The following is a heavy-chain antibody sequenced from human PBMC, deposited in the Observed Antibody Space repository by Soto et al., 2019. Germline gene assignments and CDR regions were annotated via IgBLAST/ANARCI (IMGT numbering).Heavy chain of an antibody. J-gene: IGHJ4*01. V-gene: IGHV3-7*01. Sequence: AAAGFTVGGLDRSWVRQAPGKGLEWVANINRDGSEKYYVDSVKGRFTISRDNAMNSLYLQMNSLRAEDMVVYYCARGGYRSVVSYWGHRSLVPVSS. D-gene: IGHD5-12*01. CDR1: GFTVGGLD. CDR2: INRDGSEK. CDR3: ARGGYRSVVSY.